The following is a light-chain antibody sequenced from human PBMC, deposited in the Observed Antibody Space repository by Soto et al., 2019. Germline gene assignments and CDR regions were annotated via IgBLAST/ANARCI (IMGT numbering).Light chain of an antibody. J-gene: IGKJ4*01. CDR3: QQYDNYPLT. CDR1: QTVGSW. V-gene: IGKV1-5*01. CDR2: DAS. Sequence: DIQMTQSPSTLSASVGDRVTITCRASQTVGSWLAWYQQKPGTAPKFLIYDASTLESGVPSRFSGSGSGTEFTLTISSLQPDDFATYYCQQYDNYPLTFGGGTRWIS.